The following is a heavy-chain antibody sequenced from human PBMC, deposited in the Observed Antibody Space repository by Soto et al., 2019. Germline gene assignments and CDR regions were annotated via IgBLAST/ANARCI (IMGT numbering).Heavy chain of an antibody. V-gene: IGHV3-48*02. CDR1: GFTFSTYS. D-gene: IGHD6-6*01. J-gene: IGHJ6*02. CDR2: ISSRSYTI. Sequence: ESGGGLVQPGGSLRLSCAASGFTFSTYSMNWVRQAPGKGLEWVSYISSRSYTIYYVDSVMGRFTISRDNAKNSLYLQMNSLRDEDTAVYYCARGGSSSDNGMDVWGQGTTVTVSS. CDR3: ARGGSSSDNGMDV.